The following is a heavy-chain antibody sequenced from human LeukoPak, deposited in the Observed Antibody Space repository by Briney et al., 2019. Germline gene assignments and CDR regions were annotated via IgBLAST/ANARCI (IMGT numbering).Heavy chain of an antibody. CDR3: AKEGALGGLFDY. CDR2: ISWNSGSI. D-gene: IGHD3-10*01. CDR1: GFTFDDYA. Sequence: GGSLRLSCAASGFTFDDYAMHWVRQAPGKGLEWVSGISWNSGSIGYADSVKGRFTISRDNAKNSLYLQMNSLRAEDTALYYCAKEGALGGLFDYWGQGTLVTVSS. J-gene: IGHJ4*02. V-gene: IGHV3-9*01.